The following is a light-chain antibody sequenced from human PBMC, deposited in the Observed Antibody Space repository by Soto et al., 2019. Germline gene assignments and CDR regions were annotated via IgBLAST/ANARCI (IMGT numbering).Light chain of an antibody. Sequence: QSALTQPPSASGSPGQSVAISCTGTSSDIGAYNYVSWYQQHPGKAPKLMIYEVTKRPSGVPDRFSGSKSGNTASLTVSGLQAEDEADYYCSSYAGSIWVFGGGTKVTVL. V-gene: IGLV2-8*01. J-gene: IGLJ3*02. CDR2: EVT. CDR1: SSDIGAYNY. CDR3: SSYAGSIWV.